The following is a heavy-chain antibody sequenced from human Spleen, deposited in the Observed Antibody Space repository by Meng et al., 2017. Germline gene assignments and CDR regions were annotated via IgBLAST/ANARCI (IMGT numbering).Heavy chain of an antibody. Sequence: SETLSLTCSVSGCSISSSSYYWGWIRQPPGKGLEWIASIYYTGSTYFNPSLTSRITISVDTSKSQFSLRLRSVTAADTAVYYCAKDREYSTTWYGFNDYWGQGTLVTVSS. CDR1: GCSISSSSYY. V-gene: IGHV4-39*07. CDR3: AKDREYSTTWYGFNDY. D-gene: IGHD6-13*01. CDR2: IYYTGST. J-gene: IGHJ4*02.